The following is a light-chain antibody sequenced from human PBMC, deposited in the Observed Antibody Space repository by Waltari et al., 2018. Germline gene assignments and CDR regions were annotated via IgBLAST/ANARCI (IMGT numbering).Light chain of an antibody. Sequence: QSVLTQPPSASGTPGQRVTMSCSGTSSNIGYTTVNWYQQPPGTAPKLLIYTNNQRPSGVPDRFSGSKSGTSASLAISGLQSEDEADYYCAAWDDSLNGVVFGGGTKLTVL. CDR2: TNN. CDR1: SSNIGYTT. CDR3: AAWDDSLNGVV. V-gene: IGLV1-44*01. J-gene: IGLJ2*01.